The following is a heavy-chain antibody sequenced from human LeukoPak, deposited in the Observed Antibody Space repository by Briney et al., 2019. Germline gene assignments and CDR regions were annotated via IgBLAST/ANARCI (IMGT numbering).Heavy chain of an antibody. V-gene: IGHV4-30-2*01. CDR3: ARASYDILTGYYRGDAFDI. J-gene: IGHJ3*02. CDR1: GGSISSGGYS. D-gene: IGHD3-9*01. CDR2: IYHSGST. Sequence: PSETLSLTCTVSGGSISSGGYSWSWIRQPPGKGLEWIGYIYHSGSTYYNPSLKSRVTISVDRSENQFSLKLSSVTAADTAVYYCARASYDILTGYYRGDAFDIWGQGTMVTVSS.